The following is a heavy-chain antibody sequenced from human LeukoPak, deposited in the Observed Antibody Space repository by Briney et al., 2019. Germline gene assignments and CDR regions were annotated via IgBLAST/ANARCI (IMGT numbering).Heavy chain of an antibody. CDR2: INHSGST. CDR3: ARRLSYDFWSGPFDY. V-gene: IGHV4-34*01. CDR1: GGSFSGYY. D-gene: IGHD3-3*01. J-gene: IGHJ4*02. Sequence: SETLSLTCAVYGGSFSGYYWSWIRQPPGKGLEWIGKINHSGSTNYNPSLKSRVTISVDTSKNQFSLKLSSVTAADTAVYYCARRLSYDFWSGPFDYWGQGTLVTVSS.